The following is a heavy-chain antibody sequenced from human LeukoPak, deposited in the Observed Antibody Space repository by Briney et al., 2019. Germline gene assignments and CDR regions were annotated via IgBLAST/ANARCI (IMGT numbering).Heavy chain of an antibody. CDR1: GFTFSTYT. J-gene: IGHJ4*02. Sequence: PGGSLRLSCVASGFTFSTYTMNWVRQAPGKGLEWVSSIDSGGSDKYYADSVKGRFTISRDNARNSLSLQMNSLRAEDTAVYYCVRRHGFGNFVVDSWGQGTLVTVSS. CDR2: IDSGGSDK. D-gene: IGHD5-24*01. V-gene: IGHV3-21*06. CDR3: VRRHGFGNFVVDS.